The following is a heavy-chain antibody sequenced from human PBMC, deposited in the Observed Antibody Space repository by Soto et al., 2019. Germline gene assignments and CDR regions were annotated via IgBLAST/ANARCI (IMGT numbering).Heavy chain of an antibody. CDR3: ARFRCGGDCYYDY. V-gene: IGHV4-59*01. Sequence: QVQLQESGPGLVKPSETLSLTCTVSGGSISSYYWSWIRQPPGKGLDWIGYIYYSGSTNYNPSLKSRVTISVGTFTNPFSLNLSSVTAADTAVYYSARFRCGGDCYYDYWGPGTLVTVSS. D-gene: IGHD2-21*02. CDR1: GGSISSYY. J-gene: IGHJ4*02. CDR2: IYYSGST.